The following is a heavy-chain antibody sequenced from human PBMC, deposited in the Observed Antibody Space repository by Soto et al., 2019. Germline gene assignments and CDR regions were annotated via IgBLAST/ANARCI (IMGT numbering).Heavy chain of an antibody. CDR3: ATSLRWERSYYFDY. CDR2: FDPEDGET. V-gene: IGHV1-24*01. J-gene: IGHJ4*02. Sequence: ASVKVSCKVCGDTLTELSMHWVRQAPGKGLEWMGGFDPEDGETIYAQKFQGRVTMTEDTSTDTAYMEPSSLRSEDTAVYYCATSLRWERSYYFDYWGQGTLVTVSS. CDR1: GDTLTELS. D-gene: IGHD4-17*01.